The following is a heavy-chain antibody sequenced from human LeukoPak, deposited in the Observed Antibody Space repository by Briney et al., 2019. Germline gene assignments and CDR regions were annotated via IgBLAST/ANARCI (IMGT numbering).Heavy chain of an antibody. J-gene: IGHJ6*02. CDR3: ATDSSSLNYGMDV. V-gene: IGHV1-24*01. Sequence: ASGKVSCKVSGYTLTELSMHWVRQAPGKGLEWMRGFDPEEGETIYAQKFQGRVTMTEDTSTDTAYMELSSLRSEDTAVYYCATDSSSLNYGMDVWGQGTTVTASS. CDR1: GYTLTELS. D-gene: IGHD6-13*01. CDR2: FDPEEGET.